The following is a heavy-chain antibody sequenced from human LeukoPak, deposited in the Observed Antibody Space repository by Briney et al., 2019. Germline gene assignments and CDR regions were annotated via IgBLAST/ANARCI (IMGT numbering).Heavy chain of an antibody. CDR1: GGTFSNYA. CDR2: IIPIFGTA. Sequence: SVKVSCKASGGTFSNYAISWVRQAPGQGPEWMGGIIPIFGTANYAQKFQGRVTITTAESTSTAYMELSSLRSEDTAVYYCARAGYCSSTSCHFDYWGQGTLVTVSS. J-gene: IGHJ4*02. CDR3: ARAGYCSSTSCHFDY. D-gene: IGHD2-2*01. V-gene: IGHV1-69*05.